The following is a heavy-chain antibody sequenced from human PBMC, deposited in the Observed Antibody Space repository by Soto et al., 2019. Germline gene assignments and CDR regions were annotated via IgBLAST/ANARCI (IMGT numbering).Heavy chain of an antibody. D-gene: IGHD6-13*01. CDR1: GGSISSSSYY. J-gene: IGHJ6*03. Sequence: SETLSLTCTVSGGSISSSSYYWGWIRQPPGKGLEWIGSIYYSGSTYYNPSLKSRVTISVDTSKNQFSLKLSSVTAADTAVYYCARFPPAAAPWGYYYYYMDVWGKGTTVTVSS. CDR2: IYYSGST. V-gene: IGHV4-39*01. CDR3: ARFPPAAAPWGYYYYYMDV.